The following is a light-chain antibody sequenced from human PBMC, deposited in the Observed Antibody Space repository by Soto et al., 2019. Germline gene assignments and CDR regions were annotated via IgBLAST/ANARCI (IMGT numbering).Light chain of an antibody. Sequence: WNQNRVAQGLSLGEGATLTCRASQSVSNSLAWYQQKPGQAPRLLMYDVSNRATGTPARFSGSGSGTHFTLTISSLEPEDFVVYYCQQRANWPLTFGGGT. V-gene: IGKV3-11*01. CDR1: QSVSNS. CDR2: DVS. CDR3: QQRANWPLT. J-gene: IGKJ4*01.